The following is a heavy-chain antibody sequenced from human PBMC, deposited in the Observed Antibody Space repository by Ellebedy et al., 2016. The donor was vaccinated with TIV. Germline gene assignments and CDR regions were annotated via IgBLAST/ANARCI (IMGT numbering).Heavy chain of an antibody. CDR3: ARDFGGEDAFDI. CDR1: GFTFSSYW. D-gene: IGHD3-16*01. CDR2: IKQDGSEK. J-gene: IGHJ3*02. V-gene: IGHV3-7*01. Sequence: GESLKISCAASGFTFSSYWMSWVRQAPGKGLEWVANIKQDGSEKYYVDSVKGRFTISRDNAKNSLYLQMNSLRAEDTAVYYCARDFGGEDAFDIWGQGTMVTVSS.